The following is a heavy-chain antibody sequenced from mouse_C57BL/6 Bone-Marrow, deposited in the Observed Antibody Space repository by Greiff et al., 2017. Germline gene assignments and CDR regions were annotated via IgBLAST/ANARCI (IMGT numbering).Heavy chain of an antibody. Sequence: QVQLQQPGAELVKPGASVKLSCKASGYTFTSYWMHWVKQRPGQGLEWIGMIHPNSGSTNYNEKFKSKATLTVDKSSSTAYMQLSSLTSEDSAVYYCARYDSLYYARDYWGQGTSVTVS. CDR3: ARYDSLYYARDY. D-gene: IGHD2-12*01. CDR1: GYTFTSYW. V-gene: IGHV1-64*01. CDR2: IHPNSGST. J-gene: IGHJ4*01.